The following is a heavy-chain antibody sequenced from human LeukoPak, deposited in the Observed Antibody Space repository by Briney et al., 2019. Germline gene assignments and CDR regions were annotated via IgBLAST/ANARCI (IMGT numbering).Heavy chain of an antibody. CDR1: GFTFSSYG. Sequence: GGSLRLSCAASGFTFSSYGMHWVRQAPGKGLEWVAVISYDGSNKYYADSVKGRFTISRDNSKNTLYLQMNSLRAEDTAVYYCAKDMYDFWSGYSTLFDYWGQGTLVTVSS. D-gene: IGHD3-3*01. J-gene: IGHJ4*02. V-gene: IGHV3-30*18. CDR3: AKDMYDFWSGYSTLFDY. CDR2: ISYDGSNK.